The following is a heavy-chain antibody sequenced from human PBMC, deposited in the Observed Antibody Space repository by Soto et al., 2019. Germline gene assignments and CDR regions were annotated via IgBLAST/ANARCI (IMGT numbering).Heavy chain of an antibody. Sequence: GGSLRLSCAASGFMFENYAMIWVRQAPGKGLEWVATVRGNSYGAYYADSVRGRFIISRDNSKNTMSLQMNSLRDDDTAIYYCAKGKSENGVDWLDPWGPGTLVTVSS. CDR2: VRGNSYGA. CDR1: GFMFENYA. J-gene: IGHJ5*02. CDR3: AKGKSENGVDWLDP. D-gene: IGHD2-8*01. V-gene: IGHV3-23*01.